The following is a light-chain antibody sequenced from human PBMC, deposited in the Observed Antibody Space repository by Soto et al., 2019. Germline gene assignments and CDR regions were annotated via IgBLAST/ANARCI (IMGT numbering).Light chain of an antibody. CDR3: QQYGSSPPVYT. CDR1: QSVSSSY. CDR2: GAS. J-gene: IGKJ2*01. Sequence: EIVSTQSPGTLSLSPGERATLSCRASQSVSSSYLAWYQQKPGQAPRLLIYGASSRATGIPDRFSGSGSGTDFTLTISRLEPEDFAVYYCQQYGSSPPVYTFGQGTKLEIK. V-gene: IGKV3-20*01.